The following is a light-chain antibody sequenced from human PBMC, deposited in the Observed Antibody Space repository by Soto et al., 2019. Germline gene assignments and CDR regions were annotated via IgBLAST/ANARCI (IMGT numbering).Light chain of an antibody. J-gene: IGKJ3*01. V-gene: IGKV1-5*03. CDR3: QQYNSYSYLA. CDR2: KAS. CDR1: QSISSW. Sequence: DFPMTPSPSTLSASVGDRVTITCRASQSISSWLAWFQQKPGKAPNLLISKASTLESGVRSRFSGSRFWTEFSLTTSSLQPDDFAAYYYQQYNSYSYLAFGPGTKVDSK.